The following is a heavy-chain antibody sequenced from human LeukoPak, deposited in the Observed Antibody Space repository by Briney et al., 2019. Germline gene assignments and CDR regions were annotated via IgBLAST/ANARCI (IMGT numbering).Heavy chain of an antibody. Sequence: GGSLRLSCAASGFSFSSHAMCWVRQAPGKGLEWVSYISSSGSTIYYADSVKGRFTISRDNAKNSLYLQMNSLRAEDTAVYYCARVAVGADFDYWGQGTLVTVSS. V-gene: IGHV3-48*03. D-gene: IGHD1-26*01. CDR3: ARVAVGADFDY. CDR1: GFSFSSHA. CDR2: ISSSGSTI. J-gene: IGHJ4*02.